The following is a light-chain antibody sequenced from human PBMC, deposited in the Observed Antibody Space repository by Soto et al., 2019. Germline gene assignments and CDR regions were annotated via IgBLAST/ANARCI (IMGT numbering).Light chain of an antibody. Sequence: EMVMTQSPATQSVSPGERASLSCRASQSIGGNLAWYQQKPGQAPRLLIYGASTRATGVPARFSGSGSRTDFTLTISSLQSEDFAIYYCQQYNNWPYTFCHGTKLEI. V-gene: IGKV3-15*01. CDR2: GAS. CDR3: QQYNNWPYT. CDR1: QSIGGN. J-gene: IGKJ2*01.